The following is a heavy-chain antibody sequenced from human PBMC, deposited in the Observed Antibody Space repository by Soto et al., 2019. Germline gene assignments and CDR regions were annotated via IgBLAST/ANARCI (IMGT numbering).Heavy chain of an antibody. CDR1: GYTFTSYA. CDR3: ARGRTGYSSGWYYVY. J-gene: IGHJ4*02. V-gene: IGHV1-3*01. CDR2: INAGNGNT. D-gene: IGHD6-19*01. Sequence: ASVNVSCKASGYTFTSYAMHWVRQAPGQRLEWMGWINAGNGNTKYSQKFQGRVTITRDTSASTAYMELSSLRSEDTAVYYCARGRTGYSSGWYYVYWGQGTLVTVSS.